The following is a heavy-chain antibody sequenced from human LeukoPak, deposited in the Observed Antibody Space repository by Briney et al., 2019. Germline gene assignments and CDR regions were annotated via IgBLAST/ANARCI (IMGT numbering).Heavy chain of an antibody. CDR1: GFTFSSYG. Sequence: GGSLRLSCAASGFTFSSYGMHWVRQAPGKGLEWVAVIWYDGRNKNYADFVKGRFTISRDNSKNTLYLQMNSLRAEDTAVYYCAKETGAKGYCSGGSCYRSYWYFDLWGRGTLVTVSS. J-gene: IGHJ2*01. CDR2: IWYDGRNK. V-gene: IGHV3-33*06. D-gene: IGHD2-15*01. CDR3: AKETGAKGYCSGGSCYRSYWYFDL.